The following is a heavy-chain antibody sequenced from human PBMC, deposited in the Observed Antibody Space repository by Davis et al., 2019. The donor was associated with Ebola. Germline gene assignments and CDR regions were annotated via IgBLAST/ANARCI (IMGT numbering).Heavy chain of an antibody. CDR3: ARGNPRVGACDY. J-gene: IGHJ4*02. CDR2: INPSGGST. Sequence: ASVKVSCKASGYTFTSYDINWVRQATGQGLEWMGIINPSGGSTSYAQKFQGRVTMTRDTSTSTAYMELRSLRSDDTAVYYCARGNPRVGACDYWGQGTLVTVSS. CDR1: GYTFTSYD. V-gene: IGHV1-46*01.